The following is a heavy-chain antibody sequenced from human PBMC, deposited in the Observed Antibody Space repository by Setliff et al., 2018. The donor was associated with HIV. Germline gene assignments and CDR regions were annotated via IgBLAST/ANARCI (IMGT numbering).Heavy chain of an antibody. CDR2: IYYSGST. V-gene: IGHV4-59*01. J-gene: IGHJ6*03. CDR1: GDSISDYY. Sequence: SETLFLTCTVSGDSISDYYWTWIRQPPGKGLEWIGYIYYSGSTNYNPSLKSRVTISVDTSKNQFSLKLTSLTAADTAVYYCARAYDYSNYFHYYMDVWGKGTTVTVS. D-gene: IGHD4-4*01. CDR3: ARAYDYSNYFHYYMDV.